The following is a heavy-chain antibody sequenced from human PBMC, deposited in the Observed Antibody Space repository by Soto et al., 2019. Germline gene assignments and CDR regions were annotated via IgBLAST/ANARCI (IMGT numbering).Heavy chain of an antibody. CDR1: GYTFTIYG. V-gene: IGHV1-18*01. Sequence: QVQLVQSGGEVKKPGDSVKVACKASGYTFTIYGINWVRQAPGQGLEWMGWISPDNGNTNYAQKLQGRVTMTTDTSTSTAYMELRSLRSDDTAVYYCATALGYSGYAGMDVWGQGTTVTVSS. J-gene: IGHJ6*02. CDR3: ATALGYSGYAGMDV. D-gene: IGHD5-12*01. CDR2: ISPDNGNT.